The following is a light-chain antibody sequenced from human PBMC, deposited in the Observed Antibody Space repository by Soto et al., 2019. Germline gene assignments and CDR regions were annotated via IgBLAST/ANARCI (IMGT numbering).Light chain of an antibody. CDR2: AVS. J-gene: IGKJ2*01. V-gene: IGKV1-8*01. CDR1: QSVGSY. CDR3: QHYYNYPYS. Sequence: AIRMAQSPSSLSASTGDRVTVTCRASQSVGSYLAWYQQKPGAAPKLLIYAVSTLHIGVPSRFTGSGYGTDFTLTISCLQSEDFATYYCQHYYNYPYSFGQGTKVDIK.